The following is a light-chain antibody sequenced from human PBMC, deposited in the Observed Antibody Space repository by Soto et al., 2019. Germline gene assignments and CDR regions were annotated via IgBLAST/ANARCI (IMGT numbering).Light chain of an antibody. J-gene: IGLJ2*01. CDR2: EVS. V-gene: IGLV2-14*01. CDR1: SSDVGGYNY. CDR3: SSYSTTDTVL. Sequence: QSALTQPASMSWSPGQSITISCTGTSSDVGGYNYVSWYQQHPDRAPKLIIYEVSNRPSGVSIRFSGSKSANTASLTISGLQAEDEADYYCSSYSTTDTVLFGGGTKLTVL.